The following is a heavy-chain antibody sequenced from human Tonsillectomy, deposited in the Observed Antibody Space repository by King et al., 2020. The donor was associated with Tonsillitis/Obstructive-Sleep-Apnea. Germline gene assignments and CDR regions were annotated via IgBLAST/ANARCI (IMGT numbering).Heavy chain of an antibody. CDR2: IYYSGST. J-gene: IGHJ4*02. CDR1: GGSISSYY. CDR3: ARDRAGYYFDY. D-gene: IGHD6-19*01. Sequence: HVQLQESGPGLVKPSETLSLTCTVSGGSISSYYWSWIRQPPGKGLEWIGYIYYSGSTTYNPSLRIRVTISVDTSKNQFSLKLSSVTAADTAVYYCARDRAGYYFDYWGQGTLVTVSS. V-gene: IGHV4-59*01.